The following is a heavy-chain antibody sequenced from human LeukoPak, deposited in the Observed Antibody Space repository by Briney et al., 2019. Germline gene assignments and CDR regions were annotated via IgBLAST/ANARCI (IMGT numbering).Heavy chain of an antibody. V-gene: IGHV4-59*01. CDR1: GDSINNCY. CDR2: IYNSGST. CDR3: ARKRLAFDN. J-gene: IGHJ4*02. Sequence: SETLSLTCTVSGDSINNCYWSWIRQPPGKGLEWIGYIYNSGSTKYNPSLKSRVTISLDTSKNQFSLKLTSVTAADTAVYYCARKRLAFDNWGQGTLVTVSS. D-gene: IGHD6-25*01.